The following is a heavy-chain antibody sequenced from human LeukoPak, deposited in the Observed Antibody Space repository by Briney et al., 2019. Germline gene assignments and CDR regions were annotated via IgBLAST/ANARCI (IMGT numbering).Heavy chain of an antibody. Sequence: SETLSLTCAASGGSISSSNWWSWVRQPPGKGLEWIGEIYHSGSTNYNPSLKSRVTISVDKSKNQFSLKLSSVTAADTAVYYCARAGDSSGYLNWFDPWGQGTLVTVSS. J-gene: IGHJ5*02. V-gene: IGHV4-4*02. CDR2: IYHSGST. CDR3: ARAGDSSGYLNWFDP. D-gene: IGHD3-22*01. CDR1: GGSISSSNW.